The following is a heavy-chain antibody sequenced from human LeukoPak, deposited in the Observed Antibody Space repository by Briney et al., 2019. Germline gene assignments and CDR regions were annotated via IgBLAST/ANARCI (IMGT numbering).Heavy chain of an antibody. CDR2: IYSGGST. V-gene: IGHV3-53*01. CDR1: GFTVSSNY. Sequence: GGSLRLSCAASGFTVSSNYMSWVRQAPGKGLEWVSVIYSGGSTYYADSVKGRFTISRDNSKNTLSLQMNSLRAEDTAVYYCAKDHRWNYKYFDYWGQGTLVTVSS. J-gene: IGHJ4*02. D-gene: IGHD1-7*01. CDR3: AKDHRWNYKYFDY.